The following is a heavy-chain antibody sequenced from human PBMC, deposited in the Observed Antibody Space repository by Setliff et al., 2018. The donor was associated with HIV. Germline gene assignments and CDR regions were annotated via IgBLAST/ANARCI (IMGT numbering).Heavy chain of an antibody. J-gene: IGHJ6*04. CDR2: IIPVFGKV. Sequence: ASVKVSCKASGGTFSSFGINWIRQAPGQGLEWMGGIIPVFGKVEYAQRFQGGVKITADESTSTAYMEMSSLRSEDMAIYYCARSDSGWPHYQYHHMDVWGKGTTVTVSS. CDR1: GGTFSSFG. D-gene: IGHD6-19*01. CDR3: ARSDSGWPHYQYHHMDV. V-gene: IGHV1-69*13.